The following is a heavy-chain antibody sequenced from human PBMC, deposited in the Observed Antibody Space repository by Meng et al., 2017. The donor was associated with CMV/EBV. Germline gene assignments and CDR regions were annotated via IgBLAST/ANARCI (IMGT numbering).Heavy chain of an antibody. CDR1: GFTFSSYG. CDR2: IRYDGSNK. V-gene: IGHV3-30*02. CDR3: ASKSTAHTGQGGMDV. Sequence: GESLKISCAASGFTFSSYGMHWVRQAPGKGLEWVAFIRYDGSNKYYADSVKGRFTISRDNSKNTLYLQMNSLRAEDTAVYYCASKSTAHTGQGGMDVWGQGTTVTVSS. J-gene: IGHJ6*02. D-gene: IGHD4-17*01.